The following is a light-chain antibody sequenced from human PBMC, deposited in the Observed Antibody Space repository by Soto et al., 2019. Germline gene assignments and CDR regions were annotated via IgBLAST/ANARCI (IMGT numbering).Light chain of an antibody. CDR3: QQSDSTLSIT. V-gene: IGKV1-39*01. Sequence: DIQMTQSPSSLSASVGDRVTITCRASESISRHLNRYQQKPGKAPKLLIYAASSLQNGVPSRFSGGGSWTEFALNISNLQPEEFATYYCQQSDSTLSITFGQGTRLEIK. CDR2: AAS. J-gene: IGKJ5*01. CDR1: ESISRH.